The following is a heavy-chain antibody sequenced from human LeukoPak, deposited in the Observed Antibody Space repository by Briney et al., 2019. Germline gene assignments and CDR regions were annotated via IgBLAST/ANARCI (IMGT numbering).Heavy chain of an antibody. Sequence: GGSLRLSCAASGFTFKDYAMYWVRQAPGKGLEWVSHISWNSGTTDYAVSVKGRFTISRDNAKDSLYLQMNSLRAEDTAVYYCARVAVAGTDYWGQGTLVTVSS. CDR3: ARVAVAGTDY. J-gene: IGHJ4*02. CDR2: ISWNSGTT. V-gene: IGHV3-9*01. D-gene: IGHD6-19*01. CDR1: GFTFKDYA.